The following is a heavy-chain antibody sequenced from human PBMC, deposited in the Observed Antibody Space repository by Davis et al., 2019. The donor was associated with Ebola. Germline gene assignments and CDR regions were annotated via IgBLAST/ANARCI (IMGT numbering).Heavy chain of an antibody. D-gene: IGHD3-22*01. CDR3: ARPPAHDYDSSGYYDYAFDI. J-gene: IGHJ3*02. CDR2: IIPIFGTA. V-gene: IGHV1-69*13. CDR1: GGTFSSYV. Sequence: SVKVSCKASGGTFSSYVINWMRQAPGQGLEWMGGIIPIFGTANYAQKFKGRVRITADESTSTAYMELSSLGSEDTAVYYCARPPAHDYDSSGYYDYAFDIWGQGTMVTVSS.